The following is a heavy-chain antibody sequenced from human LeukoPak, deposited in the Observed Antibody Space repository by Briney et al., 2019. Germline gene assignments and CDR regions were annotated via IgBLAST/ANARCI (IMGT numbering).Heavy chain of an antibody. CDR3: ATTSSGWYLVY. D-gene: IGHD6-19*01. V-gene: IGHV3-48*01. J-gene: IGHJ4*02. CDR1: GFAFSTYG. Sequence: GGSLRLSCVASGFAFSTYGINWVRQAPGKGLEWVSYISSSSTINYADSVKGRFTISRDNAKNSLYLQMNSLRAEDTAIYYCATTSSGWYLVYWGQGTLVTVSS. CDR2: ISSSSTI.